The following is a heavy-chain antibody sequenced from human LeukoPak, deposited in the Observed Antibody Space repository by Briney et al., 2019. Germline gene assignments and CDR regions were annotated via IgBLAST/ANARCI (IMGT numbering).Heavy chain of an antibody. CDR3: AKDPQGYCSGGSCLYFDY. CDR2: ISASGGGT. J-gene: IGHJ4*02. Sequence: GGSLRLSCAASGFTFNNYAMSWVRQAPGKGLEWVSAISASGGGTNYADSVKGRFITSRDNSKNTLYLQMNSLRAEDTAVYYCAKDPQGYCSGGSCLYFDYWGQGTLVTVSS. D-gene: IGHD2-15*01. CDR1: GFTFNNYA. V-gene: IGHV3-23*01.